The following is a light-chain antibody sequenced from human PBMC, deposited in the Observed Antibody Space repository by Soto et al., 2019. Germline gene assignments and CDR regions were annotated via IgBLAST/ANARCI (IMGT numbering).Light chain of an antibody. Sequence: EIVLTQSPATLSLSPGERATLSCRASQSVSSYLAWYQQKPGQAPRLLIYDASNRATGIPARFSGSGSGTDFPLPISSLEPEDFAVYYCQQRSNWPPTFGGGTKVDIK. J-gene: IGKJ4*01. CDR1: QSVSSY. V-gene: IGKV3-11*01. CDR2: DAS. CDR3: QQRSNWPPT.